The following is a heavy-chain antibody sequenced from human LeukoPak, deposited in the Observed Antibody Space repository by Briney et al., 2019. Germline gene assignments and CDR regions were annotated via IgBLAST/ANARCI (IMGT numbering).Heavy chain of an antibody. V-gene: IGHV3-21*01. CDR2: ISSSSSYI. D-gene: IGHD3-22*01. CDR1: GFTFSYHS. J-gene: IGHJ1*01. Sequence: GALGLSCAGSGFTFSYHSMNWVRQAPGEGLEWVSSISSSSSYIYYADSVKGRFTISRDNAKNSLYLQMNSLRAEDTAVYYCATYSSLNRREFQYWGQGTLLTVSS. CDR3: ATYSSLNRREFQY.